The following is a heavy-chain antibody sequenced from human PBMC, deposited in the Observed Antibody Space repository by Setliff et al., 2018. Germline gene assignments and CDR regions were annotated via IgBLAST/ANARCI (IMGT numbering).Heavy chain of an antibody. V-gene: IGHV4-39*01. D-gene: IGHD2-15*01. CDR1: ADSFTSSRYY. J-gene: IGHJ4*01. CDR2: ISYSGTP. Sequence: SPTLSLTCTVSADSFTSSRYYWGWIRQAPGSGLEWIGSISYSGTPYYNASVESRVTISIDTSRNQFSLELRSVTVADTATYYCVRPGGTTVVARHFDYWGSGILVTVSS. CDR3: VRPGGTTVVARHFDY.